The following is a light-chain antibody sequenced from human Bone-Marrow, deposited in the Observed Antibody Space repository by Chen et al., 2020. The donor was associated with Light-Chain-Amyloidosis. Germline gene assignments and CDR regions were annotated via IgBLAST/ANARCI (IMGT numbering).Light chain of an antibody. CDR2: EVT. V-gene: IGLV2-23*02. J-gene: IGLJ1*01. Sequence: QSALTQPASVSGSPGQSITISCTGTSSAVGSYDFVSWYQQHAGKAPKLMIYEVTKRPSGVSNRFSGSKSGNTASLTISGLQAEDEADYYCCSYAGSPLYVFGTGTKVSVL. CDR3: CSYAGSPLYV. CDR1: SSAVGSYDF.